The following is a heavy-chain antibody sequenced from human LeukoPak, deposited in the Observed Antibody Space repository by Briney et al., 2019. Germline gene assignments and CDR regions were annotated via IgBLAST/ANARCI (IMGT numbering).Heavy chain of an antibody. V-gene: IGHV3-21*01. J-gene: IGHJ4*02. CDR2: ISTSSSYI. CDR3: ARSAGNVLTGDYSYFDY. Sequence: PGGSLRLSCAASGFTFSSYEMNWVRQAPGKGLEWVSSISTSSSYIYYADSVKGRFTISRDNAKNSLYLQMSSLRAEDTAVYYCARSAGNVLTGDYSYFDYWGQGTLVTVSS. D-gene: IGHD3-9*01. CDR1: GFTFSSYE.